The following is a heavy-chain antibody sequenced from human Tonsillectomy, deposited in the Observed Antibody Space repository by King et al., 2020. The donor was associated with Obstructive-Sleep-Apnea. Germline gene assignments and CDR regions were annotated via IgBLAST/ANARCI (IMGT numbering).Heavy chain of an antibody. D-gene: IGHD4-23*01. CDR1: GFTFSSYA. CDR2: ISYDGSNK. CDR3: ASGGAPYGGNLRPFDY. V-gene: IGHV3-30*04. J-gene: IGHJ4*02. Sequence: VQLVESGGGVVQPGRSLRLSCAASGFTFSSYAMHWVRQAPGKGLEWVAVISYDGSNKYYADSVKGRFTISRDNSKNTLYLQMNSLRAEDTAVYYCASGGAPYGGNLRPFDYWGQGTLVTVSS.